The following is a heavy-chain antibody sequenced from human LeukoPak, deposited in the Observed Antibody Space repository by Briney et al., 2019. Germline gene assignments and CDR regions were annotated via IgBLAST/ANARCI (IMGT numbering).Heavy chain of an antibody. D-gene: IGHD5-18*01. J-gene: IGHJ3*02. V-gene: IGHV3-15*01. CDR3: TRGLDRYTYGLDDAFDI. Sequence: KSGGSLRLSCAASGFTFSNAWMSWVRQAPGKGLEWVGRIKSKTDGGTTDYAAPVKGRFTISRDDSKSIAYLQMNSLKTEDTAVYYCTRGLDRYTYGLDDAFDIWGQGTMVTVSS. CDR2: IKSKTDGGTT. CDR1: GFTFSNAW.